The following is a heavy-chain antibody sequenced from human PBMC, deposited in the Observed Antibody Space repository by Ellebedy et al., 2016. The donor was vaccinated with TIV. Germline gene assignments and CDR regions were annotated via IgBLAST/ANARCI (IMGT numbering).Heavy chain of an antibody. D-gene: IGHD2-2*01. CDR1: GGTFSNYA. CDR3: ARVKGYCSTASCLYFDY. Sequence: AASVKVSCKASGGTFSNYAISWVRQAPGQGLEWMGGIIPIFGTAKFAQKFQGRVKLTADESTSTAYMELSSLKSEDTAVYYCARVKGYCSTASCLYFDYWGQGTLVTVSS. J-gene: IGHJ4*02. V-gene: IGHV1-69*13. CDR2: IIPIFGTA.